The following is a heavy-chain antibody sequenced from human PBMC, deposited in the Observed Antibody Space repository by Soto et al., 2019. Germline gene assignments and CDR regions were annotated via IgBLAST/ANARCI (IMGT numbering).Heavy chain of an antibody. CDR2: ISYDGRNK. V-gene: IGHV3-30*18. Sequence: GGSLRLSCAATGFTFSSYGMDWVRQAPGKGLEWVAVISYDGRNKYYGDSVKGRFTIPRDNSKNTLYLQMNSLRAEDTAVYYCAKDKAVVPAAKYYYMDVWGKGTTVTVSS. CDR3: AKDKAVVPAAKYYYMDV. CDR1: GFTFSSYG. J-gene: IGHJ6*03. D-gene: IGHD2-2*01.